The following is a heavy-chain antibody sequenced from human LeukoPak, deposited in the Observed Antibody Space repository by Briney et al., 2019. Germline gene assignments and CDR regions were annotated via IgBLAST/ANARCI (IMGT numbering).Heavy chain of an antibody. Sequence: SETLSLTCTVSGGSISSYYWSWIRQPPGKGLEWIGYIYYSGSTYYNPSLKSRVTISVDTSKNQFSLKLSSVTAADTAVYYCARDRSTMVRGVIIHTNWFDPWGQGTLVTVSS. J-gene: IGHJ5*02. V-gene: IGHV4-59*12. CDR1: GGSISSYY. CDR3: ARDRSTMVRGVIIHTNWFDP. CDR2: IYYSGST. D-gene: IGHD3-10*01.